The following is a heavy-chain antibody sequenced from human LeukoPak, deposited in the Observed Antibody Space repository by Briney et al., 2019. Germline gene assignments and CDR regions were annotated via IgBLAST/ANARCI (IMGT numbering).Heavy chain of an antibody. CDR1: GFTFSSYA. Sequence: GGSLRLSCAASGFTFSSYAMSWVRQAPGKGLEWVSGISGGGSGTYYADSVKGRFTISRDNSKNTLYLQMNSLRAEDTAVYYCAKVQSTCWQNDFWGQGTLVTISS. D-gene: IGHD6-13*01. CDR3: AKVQSTCWQNDF. V-gene: IGHV3-23*01. J-gene: IGHJ4*02. CDR2: ISGGGSGT.